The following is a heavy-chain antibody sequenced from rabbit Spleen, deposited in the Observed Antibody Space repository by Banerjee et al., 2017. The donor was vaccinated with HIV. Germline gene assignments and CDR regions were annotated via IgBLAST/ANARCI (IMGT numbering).Heavy chain of an antibody. CDR2: IYISGTGST. J-gene: IGHJ4*01. D-gene: IGHD6-1*01. CDR1: GFSFSNGYY. Sequence: QEQLVESGGGLVQPGASLTLTCTASGFSFSNGYYMCWVRQAPGKGLEWIACIYISGTGSTYYASWAKGRFTISKTSSTTVTLQMTSLIAADTATYFCARCNYAVANSGAGYFKLWGQGTLVTVS. CDR3: ARCNYAVANSGAGYFKL. V-gene: IGHV1S45*01.